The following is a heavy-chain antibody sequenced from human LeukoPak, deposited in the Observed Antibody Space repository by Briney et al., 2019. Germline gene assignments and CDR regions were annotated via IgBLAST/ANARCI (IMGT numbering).Heavy chain of an antibody. CDR2: ISYDGSNK. J-gene: IGHJ6*02. CDR1: GFTFSSYG. CDR3: VGGSYYLYYYGMDV. V-gene: IGHV3-30*03. D-gene: IGHD1-26*01. Sequence: GGSLRLSCAASGFTFSSYGMHWVRQAPGKGLEWVAVISYDGSNKYYADSVKGRFTISRDNSKNTLYLQMNSLRAEDTAVYYCVGGSYYLYYYGMDVWGQGTTVTVSS.